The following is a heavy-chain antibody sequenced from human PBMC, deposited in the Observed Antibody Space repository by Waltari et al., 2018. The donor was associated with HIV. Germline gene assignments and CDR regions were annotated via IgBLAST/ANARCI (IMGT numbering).Heavy chain of an antibody. Sequence: EVQLLESGGGLVQPGGSLRLSCAASGFTFSNFWMHWVRQVPGKGPVWISRLNGDGTTNLYADSVKGRFTISRDNTRDALYLQMNSLRAEDTAVYYCARRHATEGVLDLWGHGTLVTVSS. J-gene: IGHJ2*01. CDR1: GFTFSNFW. CDR2: LNGDGTTN. D-gene: IGHD3-10*01. CDR3: ARRHATEGVLDL. V-gene: IGHV3-74*01.